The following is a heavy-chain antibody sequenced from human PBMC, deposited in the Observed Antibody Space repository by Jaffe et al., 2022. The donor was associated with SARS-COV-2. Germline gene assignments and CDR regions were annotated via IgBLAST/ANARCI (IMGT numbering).Heavy chain of an antibody. CDR3: AKDLELRIDY. J-gene: IGHJ4*02. CDR2: ISYDGSNK. D-gene: IGHD1-7*01. Sequence: QVQLVESGGGVVQPGRSLRLSCAASGFTFSSYGMHWVRQAPGKGLEWVAVISYDGSNKYYADSVKGRFTISRDNSKNTLYLQMNSLRAEDTAVYYCAKDLELRIDYWGQGTLVTVSS. CDR1: GFTFSSYG. V-gene: IGHV3-30*18.